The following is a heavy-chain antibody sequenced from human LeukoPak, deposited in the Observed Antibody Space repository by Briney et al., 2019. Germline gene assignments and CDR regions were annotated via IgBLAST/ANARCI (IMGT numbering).Heavy chain of an antibody. D-gene: IGHD2-15*01. J-gene: IGHJ5*02. CDR2: INPNSGGT. CDR1: GYTFTGYY. V-gene: IGHV1-2*02. CDR3: AREVRDIAGLFGP. Sequence: ASVKVSCKASGYTFTGYYMHWVRQAPGQGLEWMGWINPNSGGTNYAQKFQGRVTMTRDTSISTAYMELSRLRSDDTAVYYCAREVRDIAGLFGPWGQGTLATVSS.